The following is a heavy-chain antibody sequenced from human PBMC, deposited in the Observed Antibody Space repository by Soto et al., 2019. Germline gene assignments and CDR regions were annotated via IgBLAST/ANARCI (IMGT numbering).Heavy chain of an antibody. CDR2: IYWDDDK. V-gene: IGHV2-5*02. CDR3: AHMSPPYCSGGSCSFGLMDV. CDR1: GFSLSTSGVG. D-gene: IGHD2-15*01. Sequence: SGPTLLNPTQTLTLTCTFSGFSLSTSGVGVGWIRQPPGKALEWLALIYWDDDKRYSPSLKSRLTITKDTSKNQVVLTMTNMDPVDTATYYCAHMSPPYCSGGSCSFGLMDVWGKGTTVTVSS. J-gene: IGHJ6*03.